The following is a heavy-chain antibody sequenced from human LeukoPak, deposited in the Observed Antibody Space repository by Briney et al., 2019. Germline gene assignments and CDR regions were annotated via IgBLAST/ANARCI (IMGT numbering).Heavy chain of an antibody. CDR1: GFTFDDYG. CDR2: ISGSGGST. J-gene: IGHJ6*03. CDR3: AKGAAVAGATRYYYYYYYMDV. D-gene: IGHD1-26*01. V-gene: IGHV3-23*01. Sequence: GGSLRLSCAASGFTFDDYGMSWVRQAPGKGLEWVSAISGSGGSTYYADSVKGRFTISRDNSKNTLYPQMNSLRAEDTAVYYCAKGAAVAGATRYYYYYYYMDVWGKGTTVTVSS.